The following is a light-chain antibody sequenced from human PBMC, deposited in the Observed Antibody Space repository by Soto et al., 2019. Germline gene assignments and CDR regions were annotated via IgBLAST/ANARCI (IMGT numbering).Light chain of an antibody. J-gene: IGLJ1*01. CDR3: CSYAGMNTSPAA. V-gene: IGLV2-23*01. CDR1: SSDFWTYNL. Sequence: QSVLAQPASVSGSPGQSITISCTGTSSDFWTYNLVSWYQHRPGKAPKLIIYEDHKRPSDISDRFSGSKSDNTASLTISGLQGEDEADYFCCSYAGMNTSPAAFGSGTKLAVL. CDR2: EDH.